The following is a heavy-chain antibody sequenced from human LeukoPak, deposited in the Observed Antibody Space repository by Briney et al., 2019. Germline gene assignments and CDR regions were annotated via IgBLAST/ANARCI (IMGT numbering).Heavy chain of an antibody. D-gene: IGHD6-19*01. J-gene: IGHJ2*01. V-gene: IGHV4-38-2*02. CDR1: GYSISSGYY. CDR3: ARDWEYSSGWGDFDL. CDR2: IYHSGST. Sequence: SETLSLTCTVSGYSISSGYYWGWIRQPPGKGLEWIGSIYHSGSTYYNPSLKSRVTISVDTSKNQFSLKLSSVTAADTAVYYCARDWEYSSGWGDFDLWGRGALVTVSS.